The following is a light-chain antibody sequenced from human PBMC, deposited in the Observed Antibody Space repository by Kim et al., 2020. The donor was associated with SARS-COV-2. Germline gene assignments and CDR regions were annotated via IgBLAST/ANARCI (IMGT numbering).Light chain of an antibody. Sequence: ASVGDRVIITCRASQGIANNVDWFQKKPGKAPKALIYAASSLESGVPSRFSGSGSGTDFILTISSLQPEDYATYYCQQYDGYPRTFGQGTKVDIK. CDR3: QQYDGYPRT. CDR1: QGIANN. CDR2: AAS. V-gene: IGKV1-16*01. J-gene: IGKJ1*01.